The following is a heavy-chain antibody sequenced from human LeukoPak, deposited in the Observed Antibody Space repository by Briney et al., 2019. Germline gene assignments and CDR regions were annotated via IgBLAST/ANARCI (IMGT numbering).Heavy chain of an antibody. J-gene: IGHJ4*02. D-gene: IGHD1-26*01. CDR2: ISSAHYGGTA. CDR1: GFTFGDSA. V-gene: IGHV3-49*04. Sequence: GGSLRLSCTPSGFTFGDSAMSWVRQAPGKGLEWLGLISSAHYGGTAEYVASERGRITNSRDDSKSIAYPQMNSLKTEDRAVYYCTREVDTRSPYWGQGTLVTVSS. CDR3: TREVDTRSPY.